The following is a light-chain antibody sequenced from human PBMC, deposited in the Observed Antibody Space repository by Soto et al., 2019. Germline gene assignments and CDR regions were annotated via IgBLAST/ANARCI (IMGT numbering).Light chain of an antibody. Sequence: DIKMTQSPSTLSASVGDRVTITCRASQNVNIWLAWYQQKPGKAPKLLIYKASSLEGGVPSRFSGSGSGTEFTLTISSLQPDDLATYYCQQYKAYSYTFGQGTKVDIK. J-gene: IGKJ2*01. CDR2: KAS. CDR1: QNVNIW. V-gene: IGKV1-5*03. CDR3: QQYKAYSYT.